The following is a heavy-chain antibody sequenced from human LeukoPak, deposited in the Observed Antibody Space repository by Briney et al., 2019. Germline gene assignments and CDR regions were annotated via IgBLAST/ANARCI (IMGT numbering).Heavy chain of an antibody. CDR3: ARVRLGRGLDY. J-gene: IGHJ4*02. CDR1: GGSISSYY. CDR2: IHTSGST. V-gene: IGHV4-4*07. D-gene: IGHD6-19*01. Sequence: SETLSLTCTVSGGSISSYYWSWIRQPPGKGLEWIGRIHTSGSTYYSPSLKSRVTMSVDTSTNQFSLKLSSVTAADTAMYYCARVRLGRGLDYWGQGTLVTVSS.